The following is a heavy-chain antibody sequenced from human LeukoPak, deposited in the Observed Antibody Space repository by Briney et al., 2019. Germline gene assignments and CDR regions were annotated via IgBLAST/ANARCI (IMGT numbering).Heavy chain of an antibody. D-gene: IGHD3-22*01. CDR3: AGGGYYYDSSGYYLDY. CDR2: MNPNSGNT. V-gene: IGHV1-8*02. Sequence: ASVKVSCKASGYTFTSYGINWVRQASGQGLEWMGWMNPNSGNTGYAQTFQGRVTMTRNTSISTAYMELSSLRSEDTAVYYCAGGGYYYDSSGYYLDYWGQGTLVTVSS. J-gene: IGHJ4*02. CDR1: GYTFTSYG.